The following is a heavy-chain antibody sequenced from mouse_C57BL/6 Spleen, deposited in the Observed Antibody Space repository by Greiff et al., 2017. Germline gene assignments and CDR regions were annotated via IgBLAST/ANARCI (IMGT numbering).Heavy chain of an antibody. V-gene: IGHV1-69*01. Sequence: QVQLQQPGAELVMPGASVKLSCKASGYTFTSYWMHWVKQRPGQGLEWIGEIDPSDSYTNYNQKFKGKSTFTVDKSSSTAYMQLSSLTSEDSAVFYCARGVYYDYGGFAYWGQGTLVTVSA. CDR1: GYTFTSYW. J-gene: IGHJ3*01. D-gene: IGHD2-4*01. CDR2: IDPSDSYT. CDR3: ARGVYYDYGGFAY.